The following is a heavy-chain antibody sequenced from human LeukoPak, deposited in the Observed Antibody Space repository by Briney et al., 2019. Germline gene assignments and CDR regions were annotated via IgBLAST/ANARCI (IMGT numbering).Heavy chain of an antibody. CDR3: SRSLNS. J-gene: IGHJ4*02. D-gene: IGHD4-23*01. CDR2: IKPDGSEK. CDR1: GFPFNTSW. V-gene: IGHV3-7*01. Sequence: PGGSLRLSCAASGFPFNTSWMDWVRQAPGKGLEWVANIKPDGSEKYYVDSVKGRFTISRDNAKNSMYLQMNSLRAEDTAVYYCSRSLNSWGQGTLVIVSS.